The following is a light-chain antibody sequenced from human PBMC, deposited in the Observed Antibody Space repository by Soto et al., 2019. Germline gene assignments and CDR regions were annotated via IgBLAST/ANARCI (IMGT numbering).Light chain of an antibody. Sequence: QSVLTQPRSVSGSPGQSVTISCTGTSRDVGGYNHVSWYQQHPGKAPKLIIYDVSERPSGVPDRFSGSKSGNTASLTFSGLQADDEADYDCCSYAGSYTYVFGTETKVTVL. V-gene: IGLV2-11*01. CDR2: DVS. CDR3: CSYAGSYTYV. J-gene: IGLJ1*01. CDR1: SRDVGGYNH.